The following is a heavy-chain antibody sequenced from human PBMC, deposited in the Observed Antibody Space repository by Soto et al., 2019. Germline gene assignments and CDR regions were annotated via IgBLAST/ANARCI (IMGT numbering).Heavy chain of an antibody. CDR3: ASDTLGYCSSTSCSDAFDI. J-gene: IGHJ3*02. V-gene: IGHV1-69*13. CDR1: GGTFSSYA. CDR2: IIPIFGTA. Sequence: SVKVSGKAAGGTFSSYASSWVRQAPGQGREWMGGIIPIFGTANYAQKFQGRVTITADESTSTAYMELSSLRSEDTAVYYCASDTLGYCSSTSCSDAFDIWGQGTMVTVSS. D-gene: IGHD2-2*01.